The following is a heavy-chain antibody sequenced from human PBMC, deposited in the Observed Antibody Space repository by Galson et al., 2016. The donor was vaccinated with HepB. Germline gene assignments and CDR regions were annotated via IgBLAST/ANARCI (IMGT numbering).Heavy chain of an antibody. V-gene: IGHV3-33*01. CDR1: GFTFSSYG. Sequence: SLRLSCAASGFTFSSYGIHWVRQAPGKGLEWVAVIWYDGVKKWYADSVQGRFTISRDNPSNTLFLQMNSVTVEDTAVYYCARDLGNWDDQGQWYYGMDVWGQGTLVTVSS. CDR3: ARDLGNWDDQGQWYYGMDV. CDR2: IWYDGVKK. J-gene: IGHJ4*02. D-gene: IGHD1-20*01.